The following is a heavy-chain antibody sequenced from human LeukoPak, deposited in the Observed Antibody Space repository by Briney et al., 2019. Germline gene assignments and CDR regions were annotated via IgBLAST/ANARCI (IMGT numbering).Heavy chain of an antibody. CDR1: GYTFTSYG. CDR2: ISAYNGNT. J-gene: IGHJ3*02. D-gene: IGHD2-2*01. V-gene: IGHV1-18*04. Sequence: GASVKVSCKASGYTFTSYGISWVRQAPGQGLEWMGWISAYNGNTNCAQKLQGRVTMTTDTSTSTAYMELRSLRSDDTAVYYCARVTIVVPARHALDIWGQGTMVTVSS. CDR3: ARVTIVVPARHALDI.